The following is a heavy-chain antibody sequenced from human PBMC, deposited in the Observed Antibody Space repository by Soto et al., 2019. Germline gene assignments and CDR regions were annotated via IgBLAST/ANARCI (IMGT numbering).Heavy chain of an antibody. CDR3: ARLIGNSWLDS. D-gene: IGHD2-8*01. CDR1: VDSFSTNSAT. Sequence: SQTLSRTCDSSVDSFSTNSATWDLNKQSPSRGLEWLGRTYYRSKWFNDYAVSVKGRISINPDTSNNQFSLQLNSVTPDDTAVYYCARLIGNSWLDSWGQGTLVTVSS. V-gene: IGHV6-1*01. J-gene: IGHJ5*01. CDR2: TYYRSKWFN.